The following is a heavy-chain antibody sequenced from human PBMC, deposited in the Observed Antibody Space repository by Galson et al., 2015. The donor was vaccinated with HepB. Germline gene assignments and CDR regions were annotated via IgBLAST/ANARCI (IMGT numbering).Heavy chain of an antibody. D-gene: IGHD3-22*01. CDR1: GYTFTGYY. CDR3: AGDYYDSSGYLIGY. CDR2: INPNSGGT. V-gene: IGHV1-2*02. J-gene: IGHJ4*02. Sequence: SVKVSCKASGYTFTGYYMHWVRQAPGQGLEWMGWINPNSGGTNYAQKFQGRVTMTRDTSISTAYMELSRLRSDDTAVYYCAGDYYDSSGYLIGYWGQGTLVTVSS.